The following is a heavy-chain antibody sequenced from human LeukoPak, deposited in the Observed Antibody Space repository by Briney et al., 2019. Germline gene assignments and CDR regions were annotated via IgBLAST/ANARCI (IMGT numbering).Heavy chain of an antibody. CDR1: GFTFSRYG. CDR2: IRHDVSNT. Sequence: GGSLRLSCAASGFTFSRYGMHWVRQAPGKGLEWVSFIRHDVSNTSYAYFVKGRFTISRDNSKNTLYLQMNSVRTEDTAVYYCVPGDEVKFWGQGTLVIVSS. D-gene: IGHD2-21*02. CDR3: VPGDEVKF. J-gene: IGHJ1*01. V-gene: IGHV3-30*02.